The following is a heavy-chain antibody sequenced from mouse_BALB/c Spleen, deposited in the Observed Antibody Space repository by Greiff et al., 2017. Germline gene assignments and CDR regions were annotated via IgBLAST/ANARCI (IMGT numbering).Heavy chain of an antibody. CDR3: ARYRDYDGWYFDV. J-gene: IGHJ1*01. CDR1: GDSITSGY. D-gene: IGHD2-4*01. CDR2: ISYSGST. Sequence: EVQRVESGPSLVKPSQTLSLTCSVTGDSITSGYWNWIRKFPGNKLEYMGYISYSGSTYYNPSLKSRISITRDTSKNQYYLQLNSVTTEDTATYYCARYRDYDGWYFDVWGAGTTVTVSS. V-gene: IGHV3-8*02.